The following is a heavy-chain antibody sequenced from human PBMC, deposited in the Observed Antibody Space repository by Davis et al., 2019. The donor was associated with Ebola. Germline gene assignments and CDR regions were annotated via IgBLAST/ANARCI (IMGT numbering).Heavy chain of an antibody. CDR2: IYYRGTT. CDR3: ARQYFTRGNYLDH. CDR1: GASINSYY. Sequence: SETLSLTCTVSGASINSYYWNWIRQPPGKGLEWIGYIYYRGTTAYNPSLRSRVTISVDTLNNQFSLKLTSVTAADTATYYCARQYFTRGNYLDHWGQGALVTVSS. D-gene: IGHD3-10*01. J-gene: IGHJ4*02. V-gene: IGHV4-59*08.